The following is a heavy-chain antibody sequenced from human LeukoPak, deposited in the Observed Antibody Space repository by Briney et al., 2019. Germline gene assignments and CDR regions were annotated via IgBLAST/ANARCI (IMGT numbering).Heavy chain of an antibody. J-gene: IGHJ4*02. CDR2: IGTAADT. CDR1: GFTFSNYD. CDR3: ARGPIVGITETKGYFDY. Sequence: GGSLRLSCAASGFTFSNYDMHWVCQATGRGLEWVSSIGTAADTYYPGSVKGRFTISRENAKNSLYLQMNSLRAGDTAVYYCARGPIVGITETKGYFDYWGQGILVTVSS. D-gene: IGHD1-7*01. V-gene: IGHV3-13*01.